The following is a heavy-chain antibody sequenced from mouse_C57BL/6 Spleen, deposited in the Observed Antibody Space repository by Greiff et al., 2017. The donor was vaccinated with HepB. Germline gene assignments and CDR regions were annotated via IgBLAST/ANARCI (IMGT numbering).Heavy chain of an antibody. CDR1: GYTFTSYW. Sequence: QVQLQQPGAELVKPGASVKLSCKASGYTFTSYWMHWVKQRPGQGLEWIGMIHPNSGSTNYNEKFKSKATLTVDKSSSTAYMQLSSLTSEDSAVYYCARNYYDYDGGFDYWGQGTTLTVSS. CDR2: IHPNSGST. V-gene: IGHV1-64*01. D-gene: IGHD2-4*01. CDR3: ARNYYDYDGGFDY. J-gene: IGHJ2*01.